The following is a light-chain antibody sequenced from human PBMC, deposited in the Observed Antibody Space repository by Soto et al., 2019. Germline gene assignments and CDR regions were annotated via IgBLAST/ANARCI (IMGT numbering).Light chain of an antibody. CDR3: QSYDSSWFEV. CDR1: SSNIGAGYD. J-gene: IGLJ2*01. CDR2: GNS. Sequence: QSALTQPPSVSGAPGQRVTISCTGSSSNIGAGYDVHWYQQLPGTAPKLLIYGNSNRPSGVPDRFSGSKSGTSASLAITGLQAEDEADYYCQSYDSSWFEVFGGGTKVTVL. V-gene: IGLV1-40*01.